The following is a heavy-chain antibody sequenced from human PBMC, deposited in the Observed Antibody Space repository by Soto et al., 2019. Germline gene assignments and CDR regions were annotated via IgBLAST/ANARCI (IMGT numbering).Heavy chain of an antibody. D-gene: IGHD6-19*01. V-gene: IGHV4-31*03. J-gene: IGHJ6*02. Sequence: QVQLQESGPGLVKPSQTLSLNCTVSGGSIISSAYYWQWVRQRPGRGLEWIGYVSYSGSAYCNPSLSSRVSITIDVSENQFSLNLASVTAADTAVYYCARTPRWLWLNVWGQGTTVTVSS. CDR1: GGSIISSAYY. CDR3: ARTPRWLWLNV. CDR2: VSYSGSA.